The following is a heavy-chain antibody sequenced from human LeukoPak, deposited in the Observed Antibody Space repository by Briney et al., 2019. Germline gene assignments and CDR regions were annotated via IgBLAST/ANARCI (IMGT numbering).Heavy chain of an antibody. J-gene: IGHJ4*02. V-gene: IGHV4-61*09. CDR3: ARASGIEDY. CDR1: GVSITSGGYY. Sequence: SETLSLTCTVSGVSITSGGYYWMWIRQPAGKGLEWTGHVYTSGSTKYNPSLKTPVSISLDTSKNHFSLKVDSVTAADTAVYYCARASGIEDYWGQGTLVIVSS. CDR2: VYTSGST. D-gene: IGHD3-10*01.